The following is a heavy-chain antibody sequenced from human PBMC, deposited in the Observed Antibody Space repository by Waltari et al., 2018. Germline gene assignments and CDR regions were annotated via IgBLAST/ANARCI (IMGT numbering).Heavy chain of an antibody. CDR1: GFSLSTSDGG. J-gene: IGHJ4*02. CDR3: ARSLYSYGNNFDY. Sequence: QITLKESGPTLVRPTQTLTVTCTFSGFSLSTSDGGVGWIRQPPGEALEWLALIYWDDDKRYTPSLKNRLTITKDTYKNQVVLTMTNMDPVDTATYYCARSLYSYGNNFDYWGQGTLVTVSS. D-gene: IGHD5-18*01. V-gene: IGHV2-5*02. CDR2: IYWDDDK.